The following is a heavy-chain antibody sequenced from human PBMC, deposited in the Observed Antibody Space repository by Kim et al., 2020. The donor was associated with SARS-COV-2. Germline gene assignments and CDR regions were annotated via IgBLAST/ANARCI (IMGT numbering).Heavy chain of an antibody. CDR2: IYSGGST. J-gene: IGHJ4*02. CDR3: ARGVCSAGSCYSDY. V-gene: IGHV3-53*04. CDR1: GFTVNDYY. Sequence: GGSLRLSCAVSGFTVNDYYMTWVRQAPGKGLEWVSLIYSGGSTFYADSVKGRFTISRQNSKNTVYLQMNSLRVDDTAVYYCARGVCSAGSCYSDYWGQGSLVTVSA. D-gene: IGHD2-15*01.